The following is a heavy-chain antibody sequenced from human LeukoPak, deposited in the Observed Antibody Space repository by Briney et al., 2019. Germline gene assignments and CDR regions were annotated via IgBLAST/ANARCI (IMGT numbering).Heavy chain of an antibody. D-gene: IGHD3-10*01. CDR2: IYSGGST. V-gene: IGHV3-66*01. J-gene: IGHJ4*02. Sequence: GGSLRPSCAASGFTVSSNYMSWVRQAPGKGLEWVSVIYSGGSTYYADSVKGRFTISRDNSKNTLYLQMNSLRAEDTAVYYCARGSDDYYGSGSYYVAPFDYWGQGTLVTVSS. CDR3: ARGSDDYYGSGSYYVAPFDY. CDR1: GFTVSSNY.